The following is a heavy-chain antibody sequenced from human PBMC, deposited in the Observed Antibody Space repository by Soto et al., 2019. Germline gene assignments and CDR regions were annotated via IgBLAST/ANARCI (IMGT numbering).Heavy chain of an antibody. Sequence: ESLKISCKGSGYSFTSYWISWVRQMPGKGLEWMGRIDPSDSYTNYSPSFQGHVTISADKSISTAYLQWSSLKASDTAMYYCARHKGAATAYYYYGMDVWGQGTTVTVSS. D-gene: IGHD2-15*01. CDR2: IDPSDSYT. V-gene: IGHV5-10-1*01. CDR3: ARHKGAATAYYYYGMDV. J-gene: IGHJ6*02. CDR1: GYSFTSYW.